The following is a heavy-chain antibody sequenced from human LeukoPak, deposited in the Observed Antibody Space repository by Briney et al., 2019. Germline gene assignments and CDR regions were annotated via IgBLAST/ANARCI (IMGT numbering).Heavy chain of an antibody. CDR2: ISSSSSTI. CDR1: GFTFSSYS. Sequence: PGGSLRLSCAASGFTFSSYSMNWVRQAPGKGLEWVSYISSSSSTIYYADSVKGRFTISRDNAKNSLYLQMNSLRAEDTAVYYCAGECRDYVWGSYRHPRLDYWGQGTLVTVSS. V-gene: IGHV3-48*01. CDR3: AGECRDYVWGSYRHPRLDY. J-gene: IGHJ4*02. D-gene: IGHD3-16*02.